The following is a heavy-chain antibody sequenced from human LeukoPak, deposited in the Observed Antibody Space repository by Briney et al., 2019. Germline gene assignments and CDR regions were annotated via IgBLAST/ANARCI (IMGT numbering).Heavy chain of an antibody. Sequence: GGSLRLSCAASGFTFKTYWMTWVRQAPGRGLEWVANINQDGSERYYVDSVKGGFTISRDNTKNSLYLKLNSLRAEDTAVYYCARWAGSSWAEARRQGYKYYYYMDVWGKGTTVTVSS. CDR2: INQDGSER. CDR1: GFTFKTYW. CDR3: ARWAGSSWAEARRQGYKYYYYMDV. V-gene: IGHV3-7*01. J-gene: IGHJ6*03. D-gene: IGHD6-6*01.